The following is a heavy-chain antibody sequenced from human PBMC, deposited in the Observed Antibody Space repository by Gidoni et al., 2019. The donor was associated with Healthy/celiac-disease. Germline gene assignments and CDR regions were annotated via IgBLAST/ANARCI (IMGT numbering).Heavy chain of an antibody. J-gene: IGHJ3*02. CDR3: SYYYDSSGGDAFDI. D-gene: IGHD3-22*01. Sequence: EVQLVESGGVLVQPGGSLKLSCAASGFTFSASAMHWVRQASGKGLEWVGRIRSKANSYATAYAASVKGSFTISRDDSKNTAYLQMNSLKTEDTAVYYCSYYYDSSGGDAFDIWGQGTMVTVSS. CDR2: IRSKANSYAT. V-gene: IGHV3-73*02. CDR1: GFTFSASA.